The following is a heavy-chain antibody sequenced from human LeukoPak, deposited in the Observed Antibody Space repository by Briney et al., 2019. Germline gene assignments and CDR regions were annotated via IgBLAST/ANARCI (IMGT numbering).Heavy chain of an antibody. V-gene: IGHV3-21*01. J-gene: IGHJ4*02. CDR2: ISSSSSYI. CDR3: ARDRATSDY. D-gene: IGHD2-15*01. CDR1: GFTFSSYS. Sequence: SGGSLRLSCAASGFTFSSYSMNWVRQAPGKGLEWVSSISSSSSYIYYADSVKGRYTISRDNAKNSLYLQMNSLRAEDTAVYYCARDRATSDYWGQGTLVTVSS.